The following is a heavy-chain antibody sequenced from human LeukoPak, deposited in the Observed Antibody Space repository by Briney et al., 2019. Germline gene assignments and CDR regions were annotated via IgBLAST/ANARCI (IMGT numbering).Heavy chain of an antibody. CDR2: INTNTGNP. V-gene: IGHV7-4-1*02. CDR1: GYTFTSYA. D-gene: IGHD3-22*01. CDR3: ARQMYYYDSSGYSRHYYYYGMDV. Sequence: GASVKVSCKASGYTFTSYAMNWVRQAPGQGLEWMGWINTNTGNPTYAQGFTGRFVFSLDTSVSTSYLQISSLKAEDTAVYYCARQMYYYDSSGYSRHYYYYGMDVWGQGTTVTVSS. J-gene: IGHJ6*02.